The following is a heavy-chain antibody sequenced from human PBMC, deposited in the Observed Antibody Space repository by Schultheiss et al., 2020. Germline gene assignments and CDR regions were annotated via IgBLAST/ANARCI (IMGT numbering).Heavy chain of an antibody. V-gene: IGHV4-59*01. D-gene: IGHD4-17*01. CDR3: AIHDYGEWFGAFDI. CDR1: GGSISSYY. Sequence: SETLSLTCTVSGGSISSYYWSWIRQPPGKGLEWIGYIYYSESAIYNPSLKSRVTISVDASRNQFSLKLSSVTAADTALYYCAIHDYGEWFGAFDIWGQGTMVTVSS. CDR2: IYYSESA. J-gene: IGHJ3*02.